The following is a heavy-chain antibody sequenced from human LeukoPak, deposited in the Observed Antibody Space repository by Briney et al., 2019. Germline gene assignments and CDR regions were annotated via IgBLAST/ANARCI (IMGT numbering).Heavy chain of an antibody. J-gene: IGHJ4*02. CDR3: ARARRQWLAYGNFDY. D-gene: IGHD6-19*01. Sequence: SETLSLTCTVSGGSISSYYWSWIRQPPGKGLEWIGYIYYSGSTNYNPSLKSRVTISVDTSKNQFSLKLSSVTAADTAVYYCARARRQWLAYGNFDYWGQGTLVTVSS. CDR1: GGSISSYY. V-gene: IGHV4-59*12. CDR2: IYYSGST.